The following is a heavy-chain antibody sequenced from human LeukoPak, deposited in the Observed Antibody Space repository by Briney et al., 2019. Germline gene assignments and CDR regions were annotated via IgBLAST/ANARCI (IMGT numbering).Heavy chain of an antibody. V-gene: IGHV4-39*07. CDR1: GGSISSSSYY. D-gene: IGHD4-17*01. CDR3: ARADGDYIYYYYMDV. Sequence: SETLSLTCTVSGGSISSSSYYWGWIRQPPGKGLEWIGSIYYSGSTYYNPSLKSRVTISVDTSKNQFSLKLSSVTAADTAVYYCARADGDYIYYYYMDVWGKGTTVTVSS. J-gene: IGHJ6*03. CDR2: IYYSGST.